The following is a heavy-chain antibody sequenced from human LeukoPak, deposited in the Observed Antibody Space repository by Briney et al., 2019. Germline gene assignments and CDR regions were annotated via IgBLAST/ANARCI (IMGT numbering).Heavy chain of an antibody. V-gene: IGHV3-30*18. Sequence: GGSLRLSCAASGFTFRNYGKYWVRQAPGTGLEWVTFISDDGSRKYYVDSVKGRFTISRDNSKNTLYLQMNSLRVEDTAVYYCAKDRSTTWSFDNWGQGTLVSVSS. J-gene: IGHJ4*02. CDR1: GFTFRNYG. CDR3: AKDRSTTWSFDN. D-gene: IGHD6-13*01. CDR2: ISDDGSRK.